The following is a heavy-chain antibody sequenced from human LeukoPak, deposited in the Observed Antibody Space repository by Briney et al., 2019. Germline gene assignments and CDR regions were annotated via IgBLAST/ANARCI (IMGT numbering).Heavy chain of an antibody. D-gene: IGHD3-16*01. CDR3: TRDCRGSYHAFSC. CDR1: GFSLSDYY. V-gene: IGHV3-11*01. J-gene: IGHJ4*02. CDR2: ITATGRST. Sequence: PGGSLRLSCAASGFSLSDYYMSWVRQAPGKQPKWISYITATGRSTDYADSVKGRFTISRDSAKNSVVLQMDRLRPEDTAVYFCTRDCRGSYHAFSCWGQGPLVSVSS.